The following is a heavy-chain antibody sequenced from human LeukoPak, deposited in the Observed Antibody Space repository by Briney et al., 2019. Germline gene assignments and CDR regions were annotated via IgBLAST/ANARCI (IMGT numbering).Heavy chain of an antibody. J-gene: IGHJ6*02. CDR1: GGTFSSYA. CDR3: ARDSHSDFWSGYYSSYYGMDV. V-gene: IGHV1-69*04. D-gene: IGHD3-3*01. CDR2: IIPIGGIA. Sequence: VASVKVSCKASGGTFSSYAISWVRQAPGQGLEWMGRIIPIGGIANYAQKFQGRVTITADKSTSTAYMELSSLRSDDTAVYYCARDSHSDFWSGYYSSYYGMDVWGQGTTVTVSS.